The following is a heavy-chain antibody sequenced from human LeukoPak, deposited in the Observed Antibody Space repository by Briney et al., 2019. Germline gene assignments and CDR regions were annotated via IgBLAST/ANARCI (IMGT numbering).Heavy chain of an antibody. J-gene: IGHJ4*02. Sequence: SETLSLTCTVSGGSISSYYWSWIRQPPGKGLECIGYIYYSGSTNYNPSLKSRVTISVDTSKNQFSLKLSSVTAADTAVYYCARQVVPRAYFDYWGQGTLVTVSS. D-gene: IGHD2-2*01. CDR1: GGSISSYY. CDR3: ARQVVPRAYFDY. CDR2: IYYSGST. V-gene: IGHV4-59*08.